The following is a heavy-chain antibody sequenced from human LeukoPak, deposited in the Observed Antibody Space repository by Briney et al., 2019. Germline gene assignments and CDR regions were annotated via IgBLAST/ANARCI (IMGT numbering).Heavy chain of an antibody. V-gene: IGHV1-18*01. Sequence: ASVKVSCKASGYTFTSYGISWVRQAPGQGLEGMGWISAYNGNTNYAQKLQGRVTMTTDTSTSTAYMELRSLRSDDTAVYYCARDRNYYGSGSYDNYYGMDVWGQGTTVTVSS. J-gene: IGHJ6*02. CDR1: GYTFTSYG. D-gene: IGHD3-10*01. CDR2: ISAYNGNT. CDR3: ARDRNYYGSGSYDNYYGMDV.